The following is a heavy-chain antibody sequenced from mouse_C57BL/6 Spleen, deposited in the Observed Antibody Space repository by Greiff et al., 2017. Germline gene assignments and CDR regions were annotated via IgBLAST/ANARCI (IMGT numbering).Heavy chain of an antibody. J-gene: IGHJ3*01. CDR2: IYPGGGYT. CDR3: GYGNYEGWFAY. Sequence: QVQLQQSGAELVRPGTSVKMSCKASGYTFTNYWIGWAKQRPGHGLEWIGDIYPGGGYTNYNEKFKGKATLTADKSSSTAYMQFSSLTSEDSAIYYCGYGNYEGWFAYWGQGTLVTVSA. V-gene: IGHV1-63*01. D-gene: IGHD2-1*01. CDR1: GYTFTNYW.